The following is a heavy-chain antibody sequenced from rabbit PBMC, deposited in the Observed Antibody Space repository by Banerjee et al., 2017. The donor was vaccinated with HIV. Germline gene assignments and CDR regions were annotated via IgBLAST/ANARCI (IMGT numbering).Heavy chain of an antibody. V-gene: IGHV1S40*01. D-gene: IGHD7-1*01. CDR2: INTGSGSA. CDR3: ARDLGYIAEYYFKL. J-gene: IGHJ4*01. Sequence: QSLEESGGDLVKPGASLTLTCTASGFSFSSSYWICWVRQAPGKGLEWIGCINTGSGSAYYASWAKGRFTISKTSSTTVTLQMTSLTAADTATYSCARDLGYIAEYYFKLWGPGTLVTVS. CDR1: GFSFSSSYW.